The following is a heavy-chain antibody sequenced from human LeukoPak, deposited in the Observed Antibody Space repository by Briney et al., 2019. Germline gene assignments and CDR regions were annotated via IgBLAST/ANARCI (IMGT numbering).Heavy chain of an antibody. Sequence: GGSLRLSCAASGLTFSDYYMTWIRQAPGKGLEWVAYISNSGNIIYYVDSVKGRFTISRDKAKNSLYLQMNSLRAEDTAVYYCARGSHPPTNWGQGTLVTVSS. V-gene: IGHV3-11*04. CDR2: ISNSGNII. D-gene: IGHD2-8*01. CDR1: GLTFSDYY. J-gene: IGHJ4*02. CDR3: ARGSHPPTN.